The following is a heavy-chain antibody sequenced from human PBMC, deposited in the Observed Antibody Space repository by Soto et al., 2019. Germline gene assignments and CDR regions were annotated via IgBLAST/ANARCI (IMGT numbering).Heavy chain of an antibody. V-gene: IGHV1-18*01. Sequence: ASVKVSCKASGYTFTNYGLTWVRQAPGQGLEGRGWISAYNGNKNYAQKLQGRVTMTTDTSTSTAYMELRSLRSDVTVVYYCARIVGADRRWFDPWGQGTLVTVSS. CDR3: ARIVGADRRWFDP. D-gene: IGHD1-26*01. J-gene: IGHJ5*02. CDR2: ISAYNGNK. CDR1: GYTFTNYG.